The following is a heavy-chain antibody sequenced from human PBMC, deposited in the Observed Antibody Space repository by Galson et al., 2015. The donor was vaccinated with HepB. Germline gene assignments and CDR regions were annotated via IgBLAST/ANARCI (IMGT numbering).Heavy chain of an antibody. Sequence: SVKVSCKASGYNFITSAMQWARQAPGQRLEWMGWVNAGNGNTRYSQKFQGRVTITRDTSASTVYLQWSSLKASDTAIYYCAKHGFRFLEALQNRRRSPSGGYYFDWWGQGTLVAVSS. V-gene: IGHV1-3*01. CDR1: GYNFITSA. D-gene: IGHD3-3*01. CDR3: AKHGFRFLEALQNRRRSPSGGYYFDW. CDR2: VNAGNGNT. J-gene: IGHJ4*02.